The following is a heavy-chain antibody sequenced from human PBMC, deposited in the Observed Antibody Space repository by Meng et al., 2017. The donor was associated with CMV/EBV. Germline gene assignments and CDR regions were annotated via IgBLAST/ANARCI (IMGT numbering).Heavy chain of an antibody. Sequence: SQKISGAASGFTFSDYYMSWSRQAPGKGLEWVSYISSSGSTIYYADSVKGRFTISRDNAKNSLYLQMNSLRAEDTAVYYCARDGSSSSAFGDYYYYGMDVWGQGTTVTVSS. J-gene: IGHJ6*02. V-gene: IGHV3-11*01. CDR1: GFTFSDYY. CDR2: ISSSGSTI. D-gene: IGHD6-6*01. CDR3: ARDGSSSSAFGDYYYYGMDV.